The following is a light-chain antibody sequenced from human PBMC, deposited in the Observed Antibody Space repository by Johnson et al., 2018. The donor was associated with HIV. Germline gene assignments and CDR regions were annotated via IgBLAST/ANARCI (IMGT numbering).Light chain of an antibody. J-gene: IGLJ1*01. CDR2: DNN. CDR3: GTWDSSLSAYV. Sequence: QSVLTQPPSVSAAPGQKVTISCSGSSSNIGNNYVSWYQQLPGTAPKLLIYDNNKRPSGIPDRFSGSKSGTSATLGITGLPTGAEADYYCGTWDSSLSAYVVGTGTKVTVL. CDR1: SSNIGNNY. V-gene: IGLV1-51*01.